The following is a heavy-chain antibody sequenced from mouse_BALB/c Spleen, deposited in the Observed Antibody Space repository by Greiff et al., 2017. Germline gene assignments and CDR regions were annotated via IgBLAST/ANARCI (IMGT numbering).Heavy chain of an antibody. J-gene: IGHJ3*01. V-gene: IGHV1S81*02. Sequence: QVQLKQSGAELVKPGASVKLSCKASGYTFTSYYMYWVKQRPGQGLEWIGEINPSNGGTNFNEKFKSKATLTVDKSSSTAYMQLSSLTSEDSAVYYCTTVLRSYWGQGTLVTVSA. D-gene: IGHD1-1*01. CDR1: GYTFTSYY. CDR3: TTVLRSY. CDR2: INPSNGGT.